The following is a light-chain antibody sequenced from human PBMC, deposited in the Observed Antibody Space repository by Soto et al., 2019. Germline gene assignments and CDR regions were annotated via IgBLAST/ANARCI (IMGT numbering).Light chain of an antibody. CDR2: DAA. J-gene: IGKJ1*01. V-gene: IGKV3-20*01. CDR1: QYINTR. CDR3: QQYGSATPGT. Sequence: IMFPPDPPPGSSFPCDRVPLSCRARQYINTRLALYQQKPGQAPSLLIYDAANRATGIPDRFSGSGSGTDFTLTIIRRVHQDFAAYYYQQYGSATPGTVGQGTKVDIK.